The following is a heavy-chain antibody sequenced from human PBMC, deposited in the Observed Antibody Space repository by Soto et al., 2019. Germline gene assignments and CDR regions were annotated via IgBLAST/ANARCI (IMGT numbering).Heavy chain of an antibody. D-gene: IGHD3-22*01. V-gene: IGHV1-18*01. CDR3: ARVKGSGYHNWFDP. Sequence: GASVKVSCKASGYTFTSYVISWVRQAPGQGLEWMGWISAYNGNTNYAQKLQGRVTMTTDTSTSTAYMELRSLRSDDTAVYYCARVKGSGYHNWFDPWGQGTLVTVSS. J-gene: IGHJ5*02. CDR1: GYTFTSYV. CDR2: ISAYNGNT.